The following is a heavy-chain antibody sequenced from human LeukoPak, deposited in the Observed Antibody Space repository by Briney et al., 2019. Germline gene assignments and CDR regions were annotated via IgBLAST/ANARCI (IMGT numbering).Heavy chain of an antibody. CDR3: ARDPASTIAYYYYYYGMDV. D-gene: IGHD2/OR15-2a*01. J-gene: IGHJ6*02. V-gene: IGHV1-69*01. CDR1: VGTFSSYA. Sequence: ASVKVSCKASVGTFSSYAISWVRQAPGQGLEWMGGIIPIFGTANYAQKFQGRVTITADESTSTAYMELSSLRSEDTAVYYCARDPASTIAYYYYYYGMDVWGQGTTVTVSS. CDR2: IIPIFGTA.